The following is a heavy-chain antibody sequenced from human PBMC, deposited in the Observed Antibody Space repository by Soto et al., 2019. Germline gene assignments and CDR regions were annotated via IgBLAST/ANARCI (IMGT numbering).Heavy chain of an antibody. Sequence: PSETLSLTCTVSGASISSGSYYWSWIRQHPGKGLEWIGYIYHSGSTEYNASLKSRPTISIDTSKNQFSLKLSSVTAADTAVYYCARVIKGVWLIPAHFDYWGQGTLVTVSS. CDR2: IYHSGST. D-gene: IGHD6-19*01. CDR3: ARVIKGVWLIPAHFDY. V-gene: IGHV4-31*03. CDR1: GASISSGSYY. J-gene: IGHJ4*02.